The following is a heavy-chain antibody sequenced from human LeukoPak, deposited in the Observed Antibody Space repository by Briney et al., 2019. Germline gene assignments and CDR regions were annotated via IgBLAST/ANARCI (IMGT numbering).Heavy chain of an antibody. CDR2: ISSSSNVI. D-gene: IGHD6-6*01. CDR3: ARDSYSSSFSWSYYYYYMDV. Sequence: PGGSLRLSCAASGFTFNSYAFNWVRQAPGKGLEWVSYISSSSNVIYYTDSVKGRFTISRDNARNLLSLQMNSLRAEDTAVYYCARDSYSSSFSWSYYYYYMDVWGKGTTVTVSS. CDR1: GFTFNSYA. V-gene: IGHV3-48*01. J-gene: IGHJ6*03.